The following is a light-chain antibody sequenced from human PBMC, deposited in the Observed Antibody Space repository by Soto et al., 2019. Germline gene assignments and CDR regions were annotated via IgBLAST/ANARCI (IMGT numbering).Light chain of an antibody. CDR3: REALQNPLT. CDR2: LGS. V-gene: IGKV2-28*01. Sequence: DIVMTQSPLSLPVTPGEPASISCRSSQSLLHSNGYNYLDWYLQKPGQAPQLLIYLGSYRASGGPERFSGSGSRTDFTLKITRVEAEDVGVYFCREALQNPLTFGPGTIVDIK. CDR1: QSLLHSNGYNY. J-gene: IGKJ3*01.